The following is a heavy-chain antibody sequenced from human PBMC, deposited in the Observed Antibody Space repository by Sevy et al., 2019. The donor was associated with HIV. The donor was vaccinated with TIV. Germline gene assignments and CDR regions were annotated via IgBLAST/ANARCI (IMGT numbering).Heavy chain of an antibody. CDR2: ISYDGSNK. CDR3: AKGWIQLWY. D-gene: IGHD5-18*01. V-gene: IGHV3-30*18. Sequence: GGSLRLSCAASGFTFSSYGMHWVRQAPGKGLEWVAVISYDGSNKYYADSVKGRFTISRDNSKNTLYLQMNSLRAEDTAVYYCAKGWIQLWYWGQGTLVTVSS. CDR1: GFTFSSYG. J-gene: IGHJ4*02.